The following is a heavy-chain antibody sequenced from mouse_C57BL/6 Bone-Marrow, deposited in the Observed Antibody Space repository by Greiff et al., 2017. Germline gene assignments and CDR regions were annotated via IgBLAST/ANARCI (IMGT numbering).Heavy chain of an antibody. D-gene: IGHD1-1*01. Sequence: DVHLVESGGGLVQPGGSLKLSCAASGFTFSDYYMYWVRQTPEKRLEWVAYISNGGGSTYYPDTVQGRFTISRYNAKNTLYLQMSRLKYEDTAMYYCARREVITTVVAHWYFDVWGTGTTVTVSS. CDR1: GFTFSDYY. V-gene: IGHV5-12*01. J-gene: IGHJ1*03. CDR2: ISNGGGST. CDR3: ARREVITTVVAHWYFDV.